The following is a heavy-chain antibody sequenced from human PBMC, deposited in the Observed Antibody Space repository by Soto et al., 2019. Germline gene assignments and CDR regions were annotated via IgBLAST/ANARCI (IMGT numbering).Heavy chain of an antibody. V-gene: IGHV4-31*03. CDR2: IYYSGST. Sequence: SETLSLTCTVSGGSISSGGYYWSWIRQHPGKGLEWIGYIYYSGSTYYNPSLKSRVTISVDTSKNQFSLKLSSVTAADTAVYYCARGVRVPGIAAAGHNWFDPWGQGTLVTVSS. CDR3: ARGVRVPGIAAAGHNWFDP. D-gene: IGHD6-13*01. J-gene: IGHJ5*02. CDR1: GGSISSGGYY.